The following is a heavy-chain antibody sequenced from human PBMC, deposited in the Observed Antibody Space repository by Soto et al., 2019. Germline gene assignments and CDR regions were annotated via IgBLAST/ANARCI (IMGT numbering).Heavy chain of an antibody. D-gene: IGHD6-25*01. J-gene: IGHJ5*02. V-gene: IGHV4-38-2*02. Sequence: SETLSLTCTVSGFLISSNYFCGWIRQPPGKVLEWPGSIYHNGDTRYNPSLKSPVTISVDTSKNQLTLRVTSVTAADTAVYFCAKYSSGFDPWSQGTLVTVSS. CDR2: IYHNGDT. CDR3: AKYSSGFDP. CDR1: GFLISSNYF.